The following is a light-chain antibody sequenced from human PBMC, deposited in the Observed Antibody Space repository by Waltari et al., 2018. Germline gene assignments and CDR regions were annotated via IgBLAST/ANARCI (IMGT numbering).Light chain of an antibody. Sequence: DVVMTQSPLSLPVTLGQPASISCRSSQSLGYSDGKTYLNWFQQRPGQSPRSLIYKVSNRDSGVPDRFSGSGSGTEFTLTISRVEAEDVGMYYCMQGTHWPLTFGGGTKVEIK. V-gene: IGKV2-30*01. CDR3: MQGTHWPLT. J-gene: IGKJ4*01. CDR2: KVS. CDR1: QSLGYSDGKTY.